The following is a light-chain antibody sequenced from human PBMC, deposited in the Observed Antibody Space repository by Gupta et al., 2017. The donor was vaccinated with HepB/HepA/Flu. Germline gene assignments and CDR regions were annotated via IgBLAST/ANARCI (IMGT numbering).Light chain of an antibody. CDR2: QDG. CDR3: QAWDSSTDVV. CDR1: KLGDKY. J-gene: IGLJ2*01. Sequence: SYALTQPPSVSVSPGQTASITCSGDKLGDKYASWYQQKPGHAPILVIYQDGERPSGIPERFSGSNSGNTATLTISGTQSVDEADYYCQAWDSSTDVVFGGGTRLTVL. V-gene: IGLV3-1*01.